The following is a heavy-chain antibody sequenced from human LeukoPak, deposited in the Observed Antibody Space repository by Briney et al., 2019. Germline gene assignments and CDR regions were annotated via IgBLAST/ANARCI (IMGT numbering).Heavy chain of an antibody. J-gene: IGHJ4*02. CDR1: RFTLISYD. D-gene: IGHD6-13*01. V-gene: IGHV3-48*03. Sequence: GGSLRLSCAASRFTLISYDMNWVPQAPGKGVEWLSYISSSGITIYYADSVKGRFTISRDNAKNSLYLQMNSLRAEDTGVYYCARESYLAAAGTNPDYWGQGTLVTVSS. CDR3: ARESYLAAAGTNPDY. CDR2: ISSSGITI.